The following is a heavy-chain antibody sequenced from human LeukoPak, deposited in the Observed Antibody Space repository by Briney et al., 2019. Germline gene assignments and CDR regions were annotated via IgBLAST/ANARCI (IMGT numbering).Heavy chain of an antibody. CDR1: GYSISSGYY. D-gene: IGHD3-22*01. V-gene: IGHV4-38-2*01. J-gene: IGHJ4*02. Sequence: PSETLSLTCAVSGYSISSGYYWGWIRQPPGKGLEWIGSIYHSGSTYYNPSLKSRVTISVDTSKNQFSLKLSSVTAADTAVYYCARQEFAGRYSSGGSCPSYYYDSSGYYYGVYFDYWGQGTLVTVSS. CDR2: IYHSGST. CDR3: ARQEFAGRYSSGGSCPSYYYDSSGYYYGVYFDY.